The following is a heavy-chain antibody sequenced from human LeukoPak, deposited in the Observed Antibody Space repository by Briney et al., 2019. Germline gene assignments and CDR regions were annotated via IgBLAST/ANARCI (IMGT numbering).Heavy chain of an antibody. Sequence: ASVKVSCKASGYTFIRYGITWVRQAPGQGLEWMAWISPYNGNTKYAQKFQGRVTMTTDTSTSTAYMELRSLTSDDTAVYYCARDRLHYSSSWEGFDYWGQGTLVTVSS. CDR2: ISPYNGNT. V-gene: IGHV1-18*01. D-gene: IGHD6-13*01. CDR3: ARDRLHYSSSWEGFDY. J-gene: IGHJ4*02. CDR1: GYTFIRYG.